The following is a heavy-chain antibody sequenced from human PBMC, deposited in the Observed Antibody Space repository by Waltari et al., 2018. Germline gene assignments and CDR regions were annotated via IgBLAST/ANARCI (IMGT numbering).Heavy chain of an antibody. Sequence: EVQLVESGGGLVQPGGSLRLSCCGFGFSDFPMDWVRQAPGKGLEWVAGISNSGDMTSYADSVKGRFTISRDTSKNTLFLQMNGLRAEDTAIYYCASAPRPMVSAPFDYWGQGVLVTVSS. CDR1: GFSDFP. J-gene: IGHJ4*02. D-gene: IGHD2-15*01. CDR3: ASAPRPMVSAPFDY. V-gene: IGHV3-23*04. CDR2: ISNSGDMT.